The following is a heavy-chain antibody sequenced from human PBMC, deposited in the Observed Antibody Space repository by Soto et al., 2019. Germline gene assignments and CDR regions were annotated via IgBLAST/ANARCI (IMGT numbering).Heavy chain of an antibody. CDR3: VVSPGIQTGGTCLDF. CDR2: MDADNGDT. V-gene: IGHV1-18*04. CDR1: GHTFTKTG. D-gene: IGHD5-18*01. Sequence: GPEVRKPGTSVKVSCKASGHTFTKTGFSWVRQSLGQGLEWMGWMDADNGDTKYAQKSRDRVTLTTDTATRTAYMDMRALRSDDTAVYFCVVSPGIQTGGTCLDFWGQGTLVTVSS. J-gene: IGHJ4*01.